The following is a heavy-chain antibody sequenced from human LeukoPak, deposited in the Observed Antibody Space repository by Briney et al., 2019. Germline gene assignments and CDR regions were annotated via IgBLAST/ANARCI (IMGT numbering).Heavy chain of an antibody. D-gene: IGHD2-2*01. V-gene: IGHV4-59*01. Sequence: SETLSLTCTVSGGSISSYYWSWIRQPPGKGLEWIGYIYYSGSTNYNPSLKSRVTISVDTSKNQFSLKLSSVTAAGTAVYYCARVSCSSTSCHYYFDYWGQGTLVTVSS. J-gene: IGHJ4*02. CDR3: ARVSCSSTSCHYYFDY. CDR1: GGSISSYY. CDR2: IYYSGST.